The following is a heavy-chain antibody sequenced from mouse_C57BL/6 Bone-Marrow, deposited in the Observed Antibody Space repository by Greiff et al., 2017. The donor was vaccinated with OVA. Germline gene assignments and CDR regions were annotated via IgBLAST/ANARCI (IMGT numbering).Heavy chain of an antibody. D-gene: IGHD2-12*01. J-gene: IGHJ4*01. V-gene: IGHV1-59*01. CDR3: ATLLRRGDY. CDR1: GYTFTSYW. Sequence: QVQLQQPGAELVRPGTSVKLSCKASGYTFTSYWMHWVKQRPGQGLEWIGVIDPSDSYTNYNQKFKGKATLTVDTSSSTAYMQLSSLTSEDTAVYYCATLLRRGDYGGQGTSVTVSS. CDR2: IDPSDSYT.